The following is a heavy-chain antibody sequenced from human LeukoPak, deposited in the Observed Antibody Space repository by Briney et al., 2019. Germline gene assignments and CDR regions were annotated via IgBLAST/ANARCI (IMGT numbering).Heavy chain of an antibody. J-gene: IGHJ4*02. D-gene: IGHD1-26*01. CDR3: ARGRRVVGATADLDY. Sequence: KASETLSLTCTVSGGSISSGGYYWSWIRQHPGKGLEWIGYIYYSGSTYYNPSLKSRVTISVDTSKNQFSLKLSSATAADTAVYYCARGRRVVGATADLDYWGQGTLVTVSS. CDR1: GGSISSGGYY. CDR2: IYYSGST. V-gene: IGHV4-31*03.